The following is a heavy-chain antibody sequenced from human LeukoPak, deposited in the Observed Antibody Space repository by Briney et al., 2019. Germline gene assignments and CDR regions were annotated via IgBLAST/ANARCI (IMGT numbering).Heavy chain of an antibody. CDR1: GYSFTSYW. V-gene: IGHV5-51*01. Sequence: GESLKISCKGSGYSFTSYWISWVRQMPGKGVEWMGIIYTGDSDTCYSPSFEGVVTISADKSISTAYLQWSSLKASETAMYYCARHTVTDVSGKGTTVTASS. J-gene: IGHJ6*01. CDR3: ARHTVTDV. CDR2: IYTGDSDT.